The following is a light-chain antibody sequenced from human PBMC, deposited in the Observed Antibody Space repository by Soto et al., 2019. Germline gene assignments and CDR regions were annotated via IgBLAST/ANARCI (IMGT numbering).Light chain of an antibody. V-gene: IGKV1-9*01. J-gene: IGKJ3*01. Sequence: DIQFTHSPSFLSASVGDRVTITCRASQGISSYLAWYQQKPGKAPKLLIYAASTLQSGVPSRFTGSGSGTEFTLTICSLQPEYFATYYCQQRNSYPLFTFGPGTKVDIK. CDR1: QGISSY. CDR3: QQRNSYPLFT. CDR2: AAS.